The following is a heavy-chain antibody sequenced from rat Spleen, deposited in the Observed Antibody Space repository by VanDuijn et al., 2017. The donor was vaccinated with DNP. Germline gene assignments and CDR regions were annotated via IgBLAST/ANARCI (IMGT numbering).Heavy chain of an antibody. CDR2: IIYEASSP. CDR3: ARHRYNFWYFDY. J-gene: IGHJ2*01. V-gene: IGHV5-7*01. Sequence: EVQRVESGGGLVQPGRSLKLSCAASGFTFSDSNMAWVRQAPKKGLEWVATIIYEASSPYYRDSVEGRFTISRENAKSTLYLQMDSLRSEDTAPYYCARHRYNFWYFDYWGQGVMVTVSS. CDR1: GFTFSDSN. D-gene: IGHD1-5*01.